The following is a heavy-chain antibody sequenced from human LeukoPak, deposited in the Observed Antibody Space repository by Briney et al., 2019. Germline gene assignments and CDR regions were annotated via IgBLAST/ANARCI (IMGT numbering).Heavy chain of an antibody. CDR2: INPSGGST. CDR3: ARDSDSSGYGEYYFDY. CDR1: GYTFTSYY. Sequence: GASVKVSCKASGYTFTSYYMHWVRQAPGQGLEWVGIINPSGGSTSYAQKFQGRVTMTRDTSTSTVHMELSSLRSEDTAVYYCARDSDSSGYGEYYFDYWGQGTLVTVSS. V-gene: IGHV1-46*01. J-gene: IGHJ4*02. D-gene: IGHD3-22*01.